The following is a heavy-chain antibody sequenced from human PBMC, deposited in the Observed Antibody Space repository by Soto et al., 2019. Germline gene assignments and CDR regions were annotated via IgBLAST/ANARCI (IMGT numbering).Heavy chain of an antibody. J-gene: IGHJ6*02. CDR1: GGTFSSSA. V-gene: IGHV1-69*12. Sequence: QVQLVQSGAEVKKPGSSLKVSCKASGGTFSSSAFSWVRQAPGQGLEWMGGIMPIFRTADYAQKFQGRVTISADESTSTAYMELSSLRSEDTGVYYCAGDKDRQHLGGNYYYIMDVWGQGTTVTVSS. CDR3: AGDKDRQHLGGNYYYIMDV. CDR2: IMPIFRTA.